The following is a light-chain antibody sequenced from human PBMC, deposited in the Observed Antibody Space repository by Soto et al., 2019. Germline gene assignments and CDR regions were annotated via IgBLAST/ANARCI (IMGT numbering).Light chain of an antibody. CDR1: SSDVGGYNY. J-gene: IGLJ1*01. CDR3: SSYTSSSTLYV. CDR2: EVS. V-gene: IGLV2-14*01. Sequence: QSALTQPASVSGSPGQSITISCTGTSSDVGGYNYVSWYQQHPGKAPKLMIYEVSNRPSGVSNRFSGSKSGNTASLTISGLQAEDEADYYCSSYTSSSTLYVFGTGTNV.